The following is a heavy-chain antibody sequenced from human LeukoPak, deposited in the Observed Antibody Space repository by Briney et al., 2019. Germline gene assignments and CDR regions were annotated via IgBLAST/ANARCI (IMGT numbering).Heavy chain of an antibody. D-gene: IGHD1-26*01. Sequence: GRSLRLSCAASGFTFSSYGMHWVRQAPGKGLEWVAIIWYDGTTKYYADSVKGRFTLSRDNSKNTMFLQMKSLRAVETAVDYGSNSRIGNDVFDIWGQGTKVTVSS. CDR3: SNSRIGNDVFDI. CDR1: GFTFSSYG. V-gene: IGHV3-33*06. J-gene: IGHJ3*02. CDR2: IWYDGTTK.